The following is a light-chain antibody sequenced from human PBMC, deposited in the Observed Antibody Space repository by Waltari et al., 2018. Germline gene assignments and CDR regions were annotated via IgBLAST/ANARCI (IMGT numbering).Light chain of an antibody. Sequence: QSALTQPRSVSGSPGQSVTISCTGTSSDVGGYNYGSWYQQHPGKAPKVMIYDVTNRPSGVPDRFSGSKSGYTASLTISGLQAEDEADYYCCSYAGTSTWVFGGGTKLTVL. V-gene: IGLV2-11*01. J-gene: IGLJ3*02. CDR2: DVT. CDR3: CSYAGTSTWV. CDR1: SSDVGGYNY.